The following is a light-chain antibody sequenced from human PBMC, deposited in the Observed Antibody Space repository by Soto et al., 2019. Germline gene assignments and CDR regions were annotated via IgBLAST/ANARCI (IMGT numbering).Light chain of an antibody. CDR1: QRISTW. CDR2: KAS. J-gene: IGKJ2*01. CDR3: QQYSSFPPYT. Sequence: DIQMTQSPSTLSTSVGERVTITCRASQRISTWLAWYQQKPGKAPRLLIYKASSLEEGVPSRFSGSGSGTEFSLTISSLQADYFATYFCQQYSSFPPYTFGQGTKLEI. V-gene: IGKV1-5*03.